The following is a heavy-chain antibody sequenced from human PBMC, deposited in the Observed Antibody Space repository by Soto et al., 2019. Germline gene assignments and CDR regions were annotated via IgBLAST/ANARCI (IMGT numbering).Heavy chain of an antibody. CDR2: MNPNSGNT. CDR1: GYTFTSYD. CDR3: AAPYGDYGDAFDI. J-gene: IGHJ3*02. V-gene: IGHV1-8*01. Sequence: ASVKVSCKASGYTFTSYDINWVRQATGQGLEWMGWMNPNSGNTGYAQKFQGRVTMTRNTSISTAYMELSSLRSEDTAMYYCAAPYGDYGDAFDIWGQGTMVTVSS. D-gene: IGHD4-17*01.